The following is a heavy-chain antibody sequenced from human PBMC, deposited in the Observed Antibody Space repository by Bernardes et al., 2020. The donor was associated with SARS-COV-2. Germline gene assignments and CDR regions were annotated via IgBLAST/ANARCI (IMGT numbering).Heavy chain of an antibody. D-gene: IGHD2-21*02. CDR1: GGSISSTSYY. CDR2: FYSSGST. CDR3: AGSSCGADCYIGGLRSWDYGMDV. Sequence: SDPLSLTCTVSGGSISSTSYYWGWIRQPPGKGLEWIGSFYSSGSTYYNPSLQSRLTKSVDTSKNRFSLRLSSVTAADTAVYYCAGSSCGADCYIGGLRSWDYGMDVWGQGTTVTVSS. V-gene: IGHV4-39*01. J-gene: IGHJ6*02.